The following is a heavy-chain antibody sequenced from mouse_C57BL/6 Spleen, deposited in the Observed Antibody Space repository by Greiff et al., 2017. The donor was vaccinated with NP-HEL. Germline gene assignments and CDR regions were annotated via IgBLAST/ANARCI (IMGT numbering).Heavy chain of an antibody. J-gene: IGHJ4*01. V-gene: IGHV1-56*01. Sequence: VQLQQSGPELVRPGASVKISCKAPGYTFTSHWMQWVRQRPGQGLEWIGEIFPGSGSTYYNEKFKGKATLTVDTSSSTAYMQLSSLTSEDAAVYFCARSIYYDYDGYAMDYWGQGTSVTVSS. CDR1: GYTFTSHW. CDR2: IFPGSGST. CDR3: ARSIYYDYDGYAMDY. D-gene: IGHD2-4*01.